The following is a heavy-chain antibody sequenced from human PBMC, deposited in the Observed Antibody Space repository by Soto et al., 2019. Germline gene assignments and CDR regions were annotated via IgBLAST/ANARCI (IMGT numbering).Heavy chain of an antibody. CDR3: TGEVASGY. J-gene: IGHJ4*02. CDR2: ISRDGGTK. Sequence: QVQLVESGGGVVQPGRSLRLSCAVSGFTVSTYGMHWVRQAPGKGLEWVAVISRDGGTKYYADSVKGRFTISRDNSRKTLFLEMNRMRGADMAVYYCTGEVASGYWVQGTLVTVSS. D-gene: IGHD2-8*02. CDR1: GFTVSTYG. V-gene: IGHV3-30*03.